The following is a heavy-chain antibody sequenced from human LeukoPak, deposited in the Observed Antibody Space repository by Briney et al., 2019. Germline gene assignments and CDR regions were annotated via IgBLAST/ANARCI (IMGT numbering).Heavy chain of an antibody. V-gene: IGHV3-49*04. J-gene: IGHJ4*02. CDR3: TRDGDWSLDSDFDY. CDR2: IRSNAYGGTT. CDR1: GFTFGDYA. D-gene: IGHD3-9*01. Sequence: GGSLRLSCTASGFTFGDYAMSWVRQAPGKGLEWVGFIRSNAYGGTTEYAASVKGRFTISRDDSKSIAYLQMNSLKTEDTAVYYCTRDGDWSLDSDFDYWGQGTLVTVSS.